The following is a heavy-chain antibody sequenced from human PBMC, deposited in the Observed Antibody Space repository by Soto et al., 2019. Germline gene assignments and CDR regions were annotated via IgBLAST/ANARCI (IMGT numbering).Heavy chain of an antibody. Sequence: SETLSLTCTVSGGSISSSSYYWGWIRQPPGKGLEWIGSIYYSGSTYYNPSLKSRVTISVDTSKNQFSLKLSSVTAADTAVYYCARGSGIAAYNWFDPWSQGTLVTVSS. D-gene: IGHD6-13*01. J-gene: IGHJ5*02. V-gene: IGHV4-39*01. CDR2: IYYSGST. CDR3: ARGSGIAAYNWFDP. CDR1: GGSISSSSYY.